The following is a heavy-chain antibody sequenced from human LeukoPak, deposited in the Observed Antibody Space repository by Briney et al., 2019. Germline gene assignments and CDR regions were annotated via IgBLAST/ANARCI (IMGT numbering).Heavy chain of an antibody. V-gene: IGHV3-48*04. CDR1: GFTFSSYS. CDR3: ARGAFRYYFDY. Sequence: GGSLRLSCAASGFTFSSYSMNWVRQAPGKGLEWVSYISSSSSTIYYADSVKGRFTISRDNAKNSLYLQMNSLRAEDTAVYYCARGAFRYYFDYWGQGTLVTVSS. CDR2: ISSSSSTI. J-gene: IGHJ4*02. D-gene: IGHD2-21*01.